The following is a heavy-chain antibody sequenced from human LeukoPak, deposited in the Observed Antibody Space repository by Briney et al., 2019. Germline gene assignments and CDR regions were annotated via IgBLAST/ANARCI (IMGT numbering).Heavy chain of an antibody. V-gene: IGHV3-23*01. D-gene: IGHD3-10*01. CDR1: GFTFSNFA. CDR2: ISANGGAT. CDR3: AKASGSPYYFDY. Sequence: PGGSLRHSCAASGFTFSNFAMSWVRQAPGKGLECVSLISANGGATYYADSVKGRFTISRDNSKSTLYLQMNSLRADDTAVYYCAKASGSPYYFDYWGQGTLVTVSS. J-gene: IGHJ4*02.